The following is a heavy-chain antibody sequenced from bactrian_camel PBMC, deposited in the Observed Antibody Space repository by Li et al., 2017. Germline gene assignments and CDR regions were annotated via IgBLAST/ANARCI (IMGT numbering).Heavy chain of an antibody. CDR1: GYTFSNYC. V-gene: IGHV3S9*01. J-gene: IGHJ4*01. Sequence: HVQLVESGGDLVQPGGSLRLSCAASGYTFSNYCMAWFRQVQGKEREAVAQIDSDGRTTYVNSVKGRFTISQDSARNTVYLQMNNLQPEDTATYYCAEGRGSRGEHCYSLNYWGQGTQVTVS. CDR3: AEGRGSRGEHCYSLNY. D-gene: IGHD6*01. CDR2: IDSDGRT.